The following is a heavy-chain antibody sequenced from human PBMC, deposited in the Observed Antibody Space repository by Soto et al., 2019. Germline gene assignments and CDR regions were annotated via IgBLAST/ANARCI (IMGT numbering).Heavy chain of an antibody. J-gene: IGHJ2*01. CDR3: ARVVTVVKSFHYWYFDL. CDR2: SIPIVGTT. V-gene: IGHV1-69*12. D-gene: IGHD2-15*01. CDR1: GGTFSSYA. Sequence: QVQLVQSGAEVKKPGSSVKVSCKASGGTFSSYAISWVRQAPGQGLEWMGGSIPIVGTTNYAQKFQGRVTITADASTSTAYMELSSLRSEDTAMYYCARVVTVVKSFHYWYFDLWGRGTLVTVSS.